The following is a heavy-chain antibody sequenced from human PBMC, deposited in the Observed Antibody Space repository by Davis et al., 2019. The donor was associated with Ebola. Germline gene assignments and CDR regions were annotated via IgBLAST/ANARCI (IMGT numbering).Heavy chain of an antibody. CDR2: ISYDGSNK. Sequence: GESLKTPCAASGFTFSSYGMHWVRQAPGKGLEWVAVISYDGSNKYYADSVKGRFTISRDNSKNTLYLQMNSLRAEDTAVYYCSGLGASSGWYLPWGQGTLVTVSS. J-gene: IGHJ5*02. D-gene: IGHD6-19*01. CDR3: SGLGASSGWYLP. CDR1: GFTFSSYG. V-gene: IGHV3-30*03.